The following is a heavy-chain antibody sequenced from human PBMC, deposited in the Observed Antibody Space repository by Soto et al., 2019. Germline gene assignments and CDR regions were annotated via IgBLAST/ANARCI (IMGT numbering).Heavy chain of an antibody. D-gene: IGHD3-22*01. CDR1: GVSITDYF. V-gene: IGHV4-59*01. CDR3: ARNRVPLSDDYDSSCSDGPFDV. J-gene: IGHJ3*01. Sequence: ASETLSITFTVFGVSITDYFWGWIRRPPGTALAWIGYIHYSGKTNHNPSLKSRVTISVDTSKNQVYLKLSSVTAADAALYYCARNRVPLSDDYDSSCSDGPFDVWSHGTMVTV. CDR2: IHYSGKT.